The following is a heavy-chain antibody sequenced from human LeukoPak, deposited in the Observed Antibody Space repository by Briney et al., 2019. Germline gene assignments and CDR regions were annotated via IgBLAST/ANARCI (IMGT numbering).Heavy chain of an antibody. J-gene: IGHJ4*02. CDR2: MSPNSGDT. CDR3: ATADYSSSYYFDY. CDR1: GYTFTSYD. D-gene: IGHD6-6*01. Sequence: ASVKVSCKASGYTFTSYDFNWVRQATGQRPEWMGWMSPNSGDTGYAQKFQGRVTMTEDTSTDTAYMELSSLRSEDTAVYYCATADYSSSYYFDYWGQGTLVTVSS. V-gene: IGHV1-8*01.